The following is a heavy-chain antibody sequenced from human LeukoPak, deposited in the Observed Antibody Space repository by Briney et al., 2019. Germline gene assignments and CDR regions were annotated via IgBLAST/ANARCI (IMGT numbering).Heavy chain of an antibody. CDR1: GFTFDDYA. J-gene: IGHJ3*01. CDR2: ITWNSGSI. CDR3: AKVQGYYDILTGLDGAFDV. D-gene: IGHD3-9*01. Sequence: PGGSLRLSCAASGFTFDDYAMHWVRQAPGEGLGWVSGITWNSGSIGYADSVKGRFTISRDNAKNSLYLQMNSLRADDTAFYYCAKVQGYYDILTGLDGAFDVWGQGTMVTVSS. V-gene: IGHV3-9*01.